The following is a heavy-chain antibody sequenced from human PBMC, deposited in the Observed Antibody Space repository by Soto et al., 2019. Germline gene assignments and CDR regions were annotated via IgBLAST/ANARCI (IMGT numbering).Heavy chain of an antibody. CDR2: ISGSGGST. Sequence: GGSLRLSCAASGFTFSSYAMSWVRQAPGKGLEWVSAISGSGGSTYYADSVKGRFTISRDNSKNTLYLQMNSLRAEDTAVYYCAKGGTGSSWILISFDYWGQGTLVTVSS. J-gene: IGHJ4*02. V-gene: IGHV3-23*01. CDR3: AKGGTGSSWILISFDY. CDR1: GFTFSSYA. D-gene: IGHD1-1*01.